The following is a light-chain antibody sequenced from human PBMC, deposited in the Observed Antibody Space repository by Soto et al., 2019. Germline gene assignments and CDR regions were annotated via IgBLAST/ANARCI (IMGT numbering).Light chain of an antibody. CDR3: QQYNSYPLT. J-gene: IGKJ4*01. Sequence: DIQMTQSPSTLSASVGDRVTITCRASQSISSWLAWYQQKPEKAPKLLIYKASSLESEVPSRFSGSGSGTEFTLTISSLQPDDFATYYCQQYNSYPLTFGGGTKVDIK. V-gene: IGKV1-5*03. CDR2: KAS. CDR1: QSISSW.